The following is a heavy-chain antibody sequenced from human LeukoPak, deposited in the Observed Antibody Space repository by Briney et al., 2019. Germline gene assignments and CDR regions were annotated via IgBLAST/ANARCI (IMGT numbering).Heavy chain of an antibody. CDR3: ARGLGDSSGYYFSDN. V-gene: IGHV1-69*13. CDR1: GGTFSSYA. Sequence: SVKVSCRASGGTFSSYAISWVRRAPGQGLEWMGGIIPIFGTGNYAQKFQGRVTITADEFTSTAYMELSSLTSEDTAVYYCARGLGDSSGYYFSDNWGQGTLVTVSS. CDR2: IIPIFGTG. J-gene: IGHJ4*02. D-gene: IGHD3-22*01.